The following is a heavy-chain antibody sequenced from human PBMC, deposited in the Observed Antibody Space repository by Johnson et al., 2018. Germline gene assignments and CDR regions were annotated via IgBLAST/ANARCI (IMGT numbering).Heavy chain of an antibody. J-gene: IGHJ6*02. CDR1: GYSLTELS. CDR3: VSSNDSYELGQDFRMDV. V-gene: IGHV1-24*01. D-gene: IGHD3-16*01. CDR2: FDPDHGQT. Sequence: QVRLGESGAEVKEPGASVKVSCKVSGYSLTELSIHWVRQAPGNGLEWTGGFDPDHGQTFYAQKFQVRVTMTEDTSTATAYMHLSSLRSEHTAVFYCVSSNDSYELGQDFRMDVWGQGTTVTVSS.